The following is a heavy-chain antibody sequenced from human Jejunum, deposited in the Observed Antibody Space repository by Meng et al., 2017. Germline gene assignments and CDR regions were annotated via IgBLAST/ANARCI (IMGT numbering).Heavy chain of an antibody. CDR3: ASAYDGSGYGPLDH. CDR2: INPGNGDT. D-gene: IGHD3-22*01. V-gene: IGHV1-3*01. Sequence: QGQRVHAGAQVKKPGASVKVSCKASGYTFTNYPMNWVRQAPGQRLEWLGWINPGNGDTKYSQKFQDRVTFSRDTSATTAYMELTRLRSEDTAVYYCASAYDGSGYGPLDHWGQGTLVTVSS. CDR1: GYTFTNYP. J-gene: IGHJ4*02.